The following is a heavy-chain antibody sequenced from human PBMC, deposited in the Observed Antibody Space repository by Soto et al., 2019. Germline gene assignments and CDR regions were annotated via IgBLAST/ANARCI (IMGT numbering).Heavy chain of an antibody. J-gene: IGHJ4*02. Sequence: SETLSLTCTVSGGSVSSGSYYWSWIRQPPRKGLEWIGYIYYSGSTNYNPSLKSRVTISVDTSKNQFSLKLSSVTAADTAVYYCARALTIFGVVIMDRYYFDYWGQGTLVTVSS. D-gene: IGHD3-3*01. CDR1: GGSVSSGSYY. CDR2: IYYSGST. V-gene: IGHV4-61*01. CDR3: ARALTIFGVVIMDRYYFDY.